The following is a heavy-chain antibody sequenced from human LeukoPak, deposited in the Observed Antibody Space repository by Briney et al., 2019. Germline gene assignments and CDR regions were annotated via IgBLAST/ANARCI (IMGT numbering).Heavy chain of an antibody. Sequence: GGSLRLSCAASGFSISAYWMSWVRQAPGKGLEWVANINQDGSDKYSVDSVKGRFTISRDNAKNSMYLEMNSLRADDTAVYYCARDLVVVGSSFSYGMDVWGQGTTVTVSS. V-gene: IGHV3-7*01. J-gene: IGHJ6*02. D-gene: IGHD2-15*01. CDR3: ARDLVVVGSSFSYGMDV. CDR2: INQDGSDK. CDR1: GFSISAYW.